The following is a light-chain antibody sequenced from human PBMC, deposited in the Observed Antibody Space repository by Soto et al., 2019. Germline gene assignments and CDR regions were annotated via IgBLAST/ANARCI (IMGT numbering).Light chain of an antibody. CDR1: QSISNH. J-gene: IGKJ3*01. V-gene: IGKV1-17*01. CDR2: AAS. Sequence: DIQMTQSPSTLSAYVGDRVIITCRASQSISNHLNWYQQKPGKAPKLLIYAASTLQSGVPSRFSGSGSGTEFTLTISSLQPEDFATYYCQQLNSYPRITFGPGTKVDI. CDR3: QQLNSYPRIT.